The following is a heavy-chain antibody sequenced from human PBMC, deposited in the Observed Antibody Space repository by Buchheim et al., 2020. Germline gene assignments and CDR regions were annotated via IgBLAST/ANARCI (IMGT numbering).Heavy chain of an antibody. D-gene: IGHD3-22*01. J-gene: IGHJ6*03. CDR1: GFTFSRYA. CDR3: ATDIYDSSGYYFSGGYMDV. CDR2: ISGSGGST. Sequence: EVQLLESGGGLVQPGGSLRLSCAASGFTFSRYAMSWVRQAPGKGLDWVSAISGSGGSTSYADSVMGRFTISRANSKNTLYLQMNSLRAEDTAVYYCATDIYDSSGYYFSGGYMDVWGKGTT. V-gene: IGHV3-23*01.